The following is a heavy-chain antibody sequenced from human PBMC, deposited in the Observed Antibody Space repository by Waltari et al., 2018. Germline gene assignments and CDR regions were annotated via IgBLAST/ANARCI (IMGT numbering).Heavy chain of an antibody. CDR3: ARGKREFRELLAFDY. V-gene: IGHV4-61*09. J-gene: IGHJ4*02. D-gene: IGHD3-10*01. Sequence: QVQLQESGPGLVKPSQTLSLTCTVSGGSISSGSYYWSWIRQPAGKGLEWIGYIYTSGSTNYNPSLKSRVTIAVDTSKNQFSLKLSSVTAADTAVYYCARGKREFRELLAFDYWGQGTLVTVSS. CDR2: IYTSGST. CDR1: GGSISSGSYY.